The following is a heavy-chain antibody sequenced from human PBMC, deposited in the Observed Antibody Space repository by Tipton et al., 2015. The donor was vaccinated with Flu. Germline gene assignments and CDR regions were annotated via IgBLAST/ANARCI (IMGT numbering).Heavy chain of an antibody. J-gene: IGHJ2*01. CDR1: GGSISSYY. CDR3: ARGLYYDFWSGTSLDWYFDL. V-gene: IGHV4-59*01. CDR2: IYYSGST. Sequence: LRLSCTVSGGSISSYYWSWIRQPPGKGLEWIGYIYYSGSTNYNPSLKSRVTISVDTSKNQFSLKLSSVTAADTAVYYCARGLYYDFWSGTSLDWYFDLWGRGTLVTVSS. D-gene: IGHD3-3*01.